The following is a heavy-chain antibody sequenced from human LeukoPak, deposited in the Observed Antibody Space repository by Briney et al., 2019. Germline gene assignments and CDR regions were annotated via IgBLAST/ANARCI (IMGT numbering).Heavy chain of an antibody. CDR3: AKDTGAAAVAGTHFDY. J-gene: IGHJ4*02. V-gene: IGHV3-23*01. D-gene: IGHD6-19*01. Sequence: GGALRLSFAASGFTFSSYAMNWVRPAAGKGLEWVSAISGRGGNTYYADSVTGRFTISRDNSKNTLYLQMSRLRAEDTAVYYCAKDTGAAAVAGTHFDYWGQGTLVTVSS. CDR2: ISGRGGNT. CDR1: GFTFSSYA.